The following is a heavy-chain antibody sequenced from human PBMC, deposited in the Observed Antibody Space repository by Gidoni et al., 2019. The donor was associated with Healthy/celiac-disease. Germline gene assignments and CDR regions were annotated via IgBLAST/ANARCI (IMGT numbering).Heavy chain of an antibody. D-gene: IGHD3-22*01. CDR2: INPNSGGT. Sequence: EWIGWINPNSGGTNYEQKFQGRVTMTRDTSISTAYMELSRLRSDDTAVYYCARVGVVTWFDYWGQGTLVTVSS. CDR3: ARVGVVTWFDY. V-gene: IGHV1-2*02. J-gene: IGHJ4*02.